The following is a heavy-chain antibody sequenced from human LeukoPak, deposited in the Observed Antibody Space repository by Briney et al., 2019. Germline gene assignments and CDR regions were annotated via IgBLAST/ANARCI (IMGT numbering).Heavy chain of an antibody. D-gene: IGHD2-15*01. CDR2: INHSGST. CDR3: ARVTVGYCSGGSCHPDY. CDR1: GGSFSGYY. J-gene: IGHJ4*02. Sequence: SETLSLTCAVYGGSFSGYYWSWIRQPPGKGLEWIGEINHSGSTNYNPSLKSRVTISVDTSKNQFSLKPSSVTAADTAVYYCARVTVGYCSGGSCHPDYWGQGTLVTVSS. V-gene: IGHV4-34*01.